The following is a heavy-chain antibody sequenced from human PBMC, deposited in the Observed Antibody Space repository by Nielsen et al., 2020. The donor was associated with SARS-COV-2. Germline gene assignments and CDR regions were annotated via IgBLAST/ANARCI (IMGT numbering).Heavy chain of an antibody. J-gene: IGHJ3*02. CDR3: ARELNVGMAIIGAFDI. CDR2: IYYSGST. CDR1: GGSISSGGYY. D-gene: IGHD5-24*01. Sequence: SETLSLTCTVSGGSISSGGYYWSWIRQHPGKGLEWIGYIYYSGSTYYNPSLKSRVTISVDTSKNQFSLKLSSVTAADTAVYYCARELNVGMAIIGAFDIWGQGTMVTVSS. V-gene: IGHV4-31*03.